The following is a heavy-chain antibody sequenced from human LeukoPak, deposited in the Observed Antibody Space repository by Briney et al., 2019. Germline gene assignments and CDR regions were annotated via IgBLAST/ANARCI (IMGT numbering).Heavy chain of an antibody. J-gene: IGHJ4*02. V-gene: IGHV4-39*01. Sequence: SETLSLTCTVSGGFISSSSYYWGWIRQPPGKGLEWIGSIYYSGSTYYNPSLKSRVTISVDTSKNQFSLKLSSVTAADTAVYYCARLWDHYDSSGYYYRDFDYWGQGTLVTVSS. CDR1: GGFISSSSYY. CDR2: IYYSGST. CDR3: ARLWDHYDSSGYYYRDFDY. D-gene: IGHD3-22*01.